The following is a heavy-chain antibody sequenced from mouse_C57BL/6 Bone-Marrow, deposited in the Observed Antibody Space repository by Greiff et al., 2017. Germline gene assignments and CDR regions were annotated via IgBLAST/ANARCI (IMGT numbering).Heavy chain of an antibody. CDR2: IDPSDSYT. D-gene: IGHD1-1*01. V-gene: IGHV1-69*01. J-gene: IGHJ4*01. CDR1: GYTFTSYW. CDR3: ARDTTVPYYYAMDY. Sequence: QVQLQQPGAELVMPGASVKLSCKASGYTFTSYWMHWVKQRPGQGLEWIGEIDPSDSYTNYNQKFKGKSTLTVDKSSSTAYMQLSSLTSEDSAVYYCARDTTVPYYYAMDYWGQGTSVTVSS.